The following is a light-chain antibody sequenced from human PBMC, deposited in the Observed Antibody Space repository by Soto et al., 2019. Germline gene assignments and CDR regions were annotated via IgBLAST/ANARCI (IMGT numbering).Light chain of an antibody. V-gene: IGLV2-8*01. J-gene: IGLJ3*02. CDR3: TSYAGSNDLGV. CDR2: EVN. Sequence: QSALTQPPSTSGSPGQSVTISCTGASSDVGAYNYVSWYQQHPGKAPKLVIYEVNNRPSGVPDRFSGSKSGTTASLIVSGLQAEDEADYYCTSYAGSNDLGVFGGGTQLTVL. CDR1: SSDVGAYNY.